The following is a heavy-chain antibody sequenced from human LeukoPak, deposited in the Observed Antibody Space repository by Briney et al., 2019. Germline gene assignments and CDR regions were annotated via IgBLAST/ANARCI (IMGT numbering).Heavy chain of an antibody. CDR2: INHSGST. CDR1: GGSFSGYY. CDR3: ARGRKVTMVRGVRRWFDP. Sequence: SETLSLTCAVYGGSFSGYYWSWIRQPPGKGLEWIGEINHSGSTNYNPSLKSRVTISLDTSKNQFSPKLSSVPAADTAVYYCARGRKVTMVRGVRRWFDPWGQGTLVTVSS. D-gene: IGHD3-10*01. J-gene: IGHJ5*02. V-gene: IGHV4-34*01.